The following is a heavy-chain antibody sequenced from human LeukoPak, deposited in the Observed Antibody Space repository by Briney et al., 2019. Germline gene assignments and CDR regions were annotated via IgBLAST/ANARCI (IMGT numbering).Heavy chain of an antibody. V-gene: IGHV1-46*01. CDR1: GYTFTSYY. D-gene: IGHD1-14*01. CDR3: ARSSGRSPNRDYMDV. Sequence: ASVKVSCKASGYTFTSYYMHWVRQAPGQGLEWMGIINPSGGSKSCAQKFRGRVTMTRDTSTSTVYMELSSLRSEDTAVYYCARSSGRSPNRDYMDVWGKGTTVTISS. J-gene: IGHJ6*03. CDR2: INPSGGSK.